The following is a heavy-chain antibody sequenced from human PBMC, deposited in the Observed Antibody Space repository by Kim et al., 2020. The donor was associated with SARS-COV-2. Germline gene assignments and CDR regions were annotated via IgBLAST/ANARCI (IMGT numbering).Heavy chain of an antibody. CDR3: ARGVVAATYNWFDP. Sequence: TPSLRSRVTISVDTSKNQFSLKLSSVTAADTAVYYCARGVVAATYNWFDPWGQGTLVTVSS. J-gene: IGHJ5*02. V-gene: IGHV4-31*02. D-gene: IGHD2-15*01.